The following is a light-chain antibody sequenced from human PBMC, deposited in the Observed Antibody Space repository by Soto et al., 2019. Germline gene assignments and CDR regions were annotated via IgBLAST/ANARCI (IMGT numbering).Light chain of an antibody. CDR2: SNN. CDR1: SSNIGSNT. J-gene: IGLJ2*01. Sequence: QSVLTQPPSASGTPGQRVTISCSGSSSNIGSNTVNWYQQLPGTAPKLLIYSNNQRPSGVPDRFSGSKSGTSASLAISGLQSDDEADYYCAAWDDSLKGVVFGGGTKVTAL. V-gene: IGLV1-44*01. CDR3: AAWDDSLKGVV.